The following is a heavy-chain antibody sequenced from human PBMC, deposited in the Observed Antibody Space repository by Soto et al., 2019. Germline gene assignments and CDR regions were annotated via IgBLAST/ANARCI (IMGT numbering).Heavy chain of an antibody. CDR3: ARGVASSSRTSLIF. Sequence: SETLSLTCAVYGGSFSGYYWSWIRQPPGKGLEWIGEINHTGDTNSNPSLKSRVTISLDTSKNQFSLKLTSVTASDTAIYYCARGVASSSRTSLIFWGQGALVTVSS. J-gene: IGHJ4*02. V-gene: IGHV4-34*01. CDR2: INHTGDT. CDR1: GGSFSGYY. D-gene: IGHD6-13*01.